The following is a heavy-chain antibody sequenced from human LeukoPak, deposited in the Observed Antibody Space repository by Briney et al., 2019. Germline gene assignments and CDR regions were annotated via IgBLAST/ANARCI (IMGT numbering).Heavy chain of an antibody. D-gene: IGHD3-22*01. Sequence: GGSLRLSCAASGFTFSSYEMNWVRQAPGKGLEWVSYISSSGSTIYYADSVKGRFTISRDNAKNSLYLQMNSLRAEDTAVYYCARVYYDSGGYRFDYWGQGTLVTVSS. J-gene: IGHJ4*02. V-gene: IGHV3-48*03. CDR1: GFTFSSYE. CDR2: ISSSGSTI. CDR3: ARVYYDSGGYRFDY.